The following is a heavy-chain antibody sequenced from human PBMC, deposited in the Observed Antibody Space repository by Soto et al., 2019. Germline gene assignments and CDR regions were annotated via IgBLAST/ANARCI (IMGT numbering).Heavy chain of an antibody. CDR3: AKIELRYFDCLSSPDY. J-gene: IGHJ4*02. V-gene: IGHV3-23*01. Sequence: TGGSLRLSCAASGFTFSSYAMSWVRQAPGKGLEWVSAISGSGGSTYYADSVKGRFTISRDNSKNTLYLQMNSLRAEDTAVYYCAKIELRYFDCLSSPDYWGQGTPVTVSS. CDR2: ISGSGGST. CDR1: GFTFSSYA. D-gene: IGHD3-9*01.